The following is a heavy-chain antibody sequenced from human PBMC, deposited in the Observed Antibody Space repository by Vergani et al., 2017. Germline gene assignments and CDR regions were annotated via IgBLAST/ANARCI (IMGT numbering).Heavy chain of an antibody. CDR3: ATGAGPFDI. V-gene: IGHV4-4*07. CDR2: LCPSGST. Sequence: QVQMQESGPGLVKTSATLSLTCSASGAPISYWCWSWRRQPAGKGLEWIGRLCPSGSTNYKPSLKSRVTMSIDTSKNQFSLKLTSVTAADTAVYYCATGAGPFDIWGQGTLVTVSS. CDR1: GAPISYWC. D-gene: IGHD7-27*01. J-gene: IGHJ4*02.